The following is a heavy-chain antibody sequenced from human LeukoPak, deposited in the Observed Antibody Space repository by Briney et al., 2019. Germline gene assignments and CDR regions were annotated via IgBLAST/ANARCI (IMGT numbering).Heavy chain of an antibody. Sequence: SETLSLTCTVSGGSISSSSYYWGWIRQPPGKGLECIGSIYYGGSTYYNPSLKSRVTMSVDTSKNQFSLKLSSVTAADTAVYYCARLGPTVVTPRVDYWGQGTLVTVSS. CDR3: ARLGPTVVTPRVDY. V-gene: IGHV4-39*01. CDR1: GGSISSSSYY. J-gene: IGHJ4*02. CDR2: IYYGGST. D-gene: IGHD4-23*01.